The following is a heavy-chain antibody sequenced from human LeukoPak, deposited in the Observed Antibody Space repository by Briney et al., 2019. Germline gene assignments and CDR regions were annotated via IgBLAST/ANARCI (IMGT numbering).Heavy chain of an antibody. CDR1: GGSISSSSYY. Sequence: SETLSLTCTVSGGSISSSSYYWSWIRQPAGKGLEWIGRIYTSGSTNYNPSLKSRVTISVDTSENQFSLKLSSVTAADTAVYYCAREGDILTDYGLDPWGQGTLVTVSS. V-gene: IGHV4-61*02. J-gene: IGHJ5*02. D-gene: IGHD3-9*01. CDR3: AREGDILTDYGLDP. CDR2: IYTSGST.